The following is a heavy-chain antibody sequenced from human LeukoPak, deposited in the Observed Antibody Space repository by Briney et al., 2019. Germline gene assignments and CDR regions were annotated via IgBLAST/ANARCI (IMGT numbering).Heavy chain of an antibody. J-gene: IGHJ4*02. D-gene: IGHD1-1*01. CDR2: ISANDGKI. CDR1: GFVFTGYG. Sequence: ASVKLSCKASGFVFTGYGFTWVRQAPGQGLEWMGWISANDGKIHYSERHQGRVTMSTDTVTSTVYMELRSLRSDDTAVYYRARELHVERDDYWGQGTLVTVSS. V-gene: IGHV1-18*01. CDR3: ARELHVERDDY.